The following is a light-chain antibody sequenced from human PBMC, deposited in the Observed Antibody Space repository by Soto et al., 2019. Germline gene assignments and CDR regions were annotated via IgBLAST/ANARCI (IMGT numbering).Light chain of an antibody. CDR2: EVS. J-gene: IGLJ2*01. Sequence: QPVLTQPASVSGSPGQSITISCTGTSSDVGGYIYVSWYQQHPGRAPKLMIYEVSNRPSGVSNRFSGSKSGNTASLTISGLQTEDEADYYCSSYATRNTVLFGGGTKLTVL. CDR1: SSDVGGYIY. CDR3: SSYATRNTVL. V-gene: IGLV2-14*01.